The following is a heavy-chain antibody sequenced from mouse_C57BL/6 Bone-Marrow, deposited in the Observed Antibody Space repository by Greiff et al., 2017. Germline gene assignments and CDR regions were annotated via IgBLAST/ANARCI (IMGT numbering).Heavy chain of an antibody. CDR2: IWSGGST. V-gene: IGHV2-2*01. D-gene: IGHD2-2*01. Sequence: QVQLKESGPGLVQPSQSLSITCTVSGFSLTSYGVHWVRQSPGKGLEWLGVIWSGGSTDYNAAFISRLSISKDNSKSQVFFKMNSLQADDTAIYYCARNGKSTMVTTCAMDYWGQGTSVTVSS. J-gene: IGHJ4*01. CDR3: ARNGKSTMVTTCAMDY. CDR1: GFSLTSYG.